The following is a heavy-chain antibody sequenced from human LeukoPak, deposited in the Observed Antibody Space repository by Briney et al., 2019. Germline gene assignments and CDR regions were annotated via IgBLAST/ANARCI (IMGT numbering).Heavy chain of an antibody. Sequence: GASVKVSCKASGYTFTGYYMHWVRQAPGQGLEWMGWINPNSGGTNYAQKFQGRVTMTRDTSISTAYMELSRLRSDDTAVYYCARNMHDYGDDPDEDWGQGTLVTVSS. V-gene: IGHV1-2*02. D-gene: IGHD4-17*01. CDR1: GYTFTGYY. CDR3: ARNMHDYGDDPDED. J-gene: IGHJ4*02. CDR2: INPNSGGT.